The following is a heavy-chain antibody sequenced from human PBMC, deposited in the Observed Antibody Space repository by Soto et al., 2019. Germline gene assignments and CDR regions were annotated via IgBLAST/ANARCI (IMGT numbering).Heavy chain of an antibody. CDR3: AKWRYCSSTTCYGAPDAFDI. D-gene: IGHD2-2*01. J-gene: IGHJ3*02. CDR2: ISGNGDST. Sequence: GSLRLSCAASGFTFSSYAMNWVRQAPGKGLEWVSVISGNGDSTYYTASVEGRFTFSRDNSKNTLYLQMNSLRAEDTAVYYCAKWRYCSSTTCYGAPDAFDIWGQGTMVTVSS. CDR1: GFTFSSYA. V-gene: IGHV3-23*01.